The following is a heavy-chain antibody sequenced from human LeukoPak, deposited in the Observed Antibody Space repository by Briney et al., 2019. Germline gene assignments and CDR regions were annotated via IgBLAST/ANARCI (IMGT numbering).Heavy chain of an antibody. CDR1: GGSISSSYY. CDR2: IYYSGST. D-gene: IGHD3-3*01. CDR3: ARGDFWSGYYY. V-gene: IGHV4-31*03. Sequence: SETLSLTCTVSGGSISSSYYWGWIRQPPGKGLEWIGYIYYSGSTYYNPSLKSRVTISVDTSKNQFSLKLSSVTAADTAVYYCARGDFWSGYYYWGQGTLVTVSS. J-gene: IGHJ4*02.